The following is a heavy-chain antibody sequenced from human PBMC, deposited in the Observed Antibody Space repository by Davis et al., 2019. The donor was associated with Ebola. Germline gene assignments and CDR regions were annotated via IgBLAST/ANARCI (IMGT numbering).Heavy chain of an antibody. CDR2: ISGSGSST. D-gene: IGHD2-15*01. CDR1: GFTFSSYA. J-gene: IGHJ4*02. V-gene: IGHV3-23*01. CDR3: AKPRPQEGAGWWNFDY. Sequence: GESLKIPCAASGFTFSSYAMSWVRQAPGKGLEWVSAISGSGSSTYYADSVKGRFTISRDNSKNTLYLQMNSLRAEDTAVYYCAKPRPQEGAGWWNFDYWGQGTLVTVSS.